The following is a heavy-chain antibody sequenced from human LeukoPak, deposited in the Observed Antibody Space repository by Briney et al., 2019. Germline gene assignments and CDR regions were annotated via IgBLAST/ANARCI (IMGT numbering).Heavy chain of an antibody. V-gene: IGHV4-39*07. J-gene: IGHJ4*02. CDR3: ARGKRFLACD. Sequence: SETLSLTCTVSGGSISSSSYSWSWIRQPPGKGLEWIGEINHSGSTNYNPSLKSRVTISVDTSKNQFSLKLSSVTAADTAVYYCARGKRFLACDWGQGTLVTVSS. D-gene: IGHD3-3*01. CDR2: INHSGST. CDR1: GGSISSSSYS.